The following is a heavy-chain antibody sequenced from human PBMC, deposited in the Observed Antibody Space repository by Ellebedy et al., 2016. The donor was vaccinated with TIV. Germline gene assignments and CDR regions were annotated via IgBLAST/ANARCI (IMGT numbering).Heavy chain of an antibody. CDR2: IHWDDEK. V-gene: IGHV2-70*11. CDR3: ARIHTRSARSEYLHY. CDR1: GFPLTTTGMG. D-gene: IGHD1-26*01. Sequence: SGPTLVKPTQTLTLTCTFSGFPLTTTGMGVSWIRQPPGEALEWLARIHWDDEKYYKTSLRTRLAISKDTSKNQVVLTMTKMGPIDTATYFCARIHTRSARSEYLHYWGQGTLVTVSA. J-gene: IGHJ1*01.